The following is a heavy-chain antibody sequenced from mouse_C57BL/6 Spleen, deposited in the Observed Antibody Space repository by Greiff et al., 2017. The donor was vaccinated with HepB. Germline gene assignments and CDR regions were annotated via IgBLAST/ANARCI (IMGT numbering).Heavy chain of an antibody. D-gene: IGHD1-1*01. V-gene: IGHV1-55*01. CDR3: ARGGGYYGRGWYFDV. J-gene: IGHJ1*03. CDR1: GYTFTSYW. Sequence: LQESGAELVKPGASVKMSCKASGYTFTSYWITWVKQRPGQGLEWIGDIYPGSGSTNYNEKFKSKATLTVDTSSSTAYMQLSSLTSEDSAVYYCARGGGYYGRGWYFDVWGTGTTVTVSS. CDR2: IYPGSGST.